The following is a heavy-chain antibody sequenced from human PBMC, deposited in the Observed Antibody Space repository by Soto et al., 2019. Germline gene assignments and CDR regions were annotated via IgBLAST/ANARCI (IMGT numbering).Heavy chain of an antibody. Sequence: EVQLLESGGGLVQPGGSLRLSCAASGFTFSSYAMSWVRQAPGKGLEWVSAISGSGGSTYYADSVKGRFTISRDNSKNTLYLQMSSLRAEDTAVYYCAKDQLTTVTTSYGMDVWGQGTTVTVSS. J-gene: IGHJ6*02. CDR1: GFTFSSYA. CDR3: AKDQLTTVTTSYGMDV. CDR2: ISGSGGST. D-gene: IGHD4-17*01. V-gene: IGHV3-23*01.